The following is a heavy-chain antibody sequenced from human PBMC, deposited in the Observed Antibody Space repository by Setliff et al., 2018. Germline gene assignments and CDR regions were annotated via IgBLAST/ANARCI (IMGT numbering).Heavy chain of an antibody. J-gene: IGHJ5*02. CDR2: IYYSGST. D-gene: IGHD6-13*01. CDR3: ARHVWGSSSWYNWFDP. CDR1: GGSISSSSYY. Sequence: SETLSLTCTVSGGSISSSSYYWGWIRQPPGKGLEWIGSIYYSGSTYYNPSLKSRVTRSVDTSKNQFSLKLSSVTAADTAVYYGARHVWGSSSWYNWFDPWGQGTLVTVSS. V-gene: IGHV4-39*07.